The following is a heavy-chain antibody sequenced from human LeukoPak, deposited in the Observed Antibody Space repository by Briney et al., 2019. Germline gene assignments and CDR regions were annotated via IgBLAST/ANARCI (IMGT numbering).Heavy chain of an antibody. CDR1: GFTISSYA. CDR3: AKDHGGRSWDPVGY. Sequence: GGSLRLSCAAFGFTISSYARSWVRQAPGKGLEWVSAISGSGGSTYYADSVKGRFTISRDNSKNTLYLQMNSLRAEDTAVYSCAKDHGGRSWDPVGYWGQGTLVTVSS. CDR2: ISGSGGST. J-gene: IGHJ4*02. V-gene: IGHV3-23*01. D-gene: IGHD1-26*01.